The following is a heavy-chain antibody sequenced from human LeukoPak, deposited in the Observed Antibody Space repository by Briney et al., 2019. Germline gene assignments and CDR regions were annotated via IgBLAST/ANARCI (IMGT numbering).Heavy chain of an antibody. J-gene: IGHJ4*02. Sequence: GRSLRLSCAASGFTFSSYAMHWVRQPPGKGLEWVAVISYDGSNKYYADSVKGRFTISRDNSKNTLYLQMNSLRAEDTAVYYCATGVGGSYYFDYWGQGTLVTVSS. V-gene: IGHV3-30-3*01. CDR3: ATGVGGSYYFDY. D-gene: IGHD1-26*01. CDR2: ISYDGSNK. CDR1: GFTFSSYA.